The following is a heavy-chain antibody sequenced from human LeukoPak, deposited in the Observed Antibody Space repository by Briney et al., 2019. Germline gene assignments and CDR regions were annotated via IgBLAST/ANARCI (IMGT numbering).Heavy chain of an antibody. J-gene: IGHJ4*02. Sequence: SETLSLTCAVSGYSIISRYWWGWIRQTPGRGLEWIGSLHHSGSTSYNPSLKSRVTISVDTSKNQFSLRLSSVTAADTAVYYCARVGGDDSTGHYSVDYWGQGTLVTVSS. D-gene: IGHD3-22*01. V-gene: IGHV4-38-2*01. CDR3: ARVGGDDSTGHYSVDY. CDR2: LHHSGST. CDR1: GYSIISRYW.